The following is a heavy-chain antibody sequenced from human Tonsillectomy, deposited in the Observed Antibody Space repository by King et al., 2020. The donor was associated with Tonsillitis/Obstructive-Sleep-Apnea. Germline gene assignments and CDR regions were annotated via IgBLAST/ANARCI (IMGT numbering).Heavy chain of an antibody. CDR1: GFTFRSYW. Sequence: VQLEESGGGLVQPGGSLRLSCAASGFTFRSYWMTWVRQAPGKGLEWVATIKYDGSEKSYVDSVRGRFTISRDNAKNSMYLQMNSLRAEDTAVYYCARDNIFDSWGQGTLVTVSS. CDR3: ARDNIFDS. CDR2: IKYDGSEK. J-gene: IGHJ4*02. V-gene: IGHV3-7*01.